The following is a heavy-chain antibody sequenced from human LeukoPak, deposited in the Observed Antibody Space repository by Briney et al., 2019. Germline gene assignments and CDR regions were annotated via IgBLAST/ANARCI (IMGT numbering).Heavy chain of an antibody. CDR3: AKSRSGSANWALQIFDN. V-gene: IGHV3-23*01. CDR2: IRPGGGTT. Sequence: GGSPRPSCCGPWIGFCRQAQGLGRQASARGLGGGPSIRPGGGTTYYADYVKGRFTISRDNSKNSLFVQMNSLRAEDTAVYFCAKSRSGSANWALQIFDNWGQGTLVTVSS. D-gene: IGHD1-1*01. J-gene: IGHJ4*02. CDR1: IGFCRQA.